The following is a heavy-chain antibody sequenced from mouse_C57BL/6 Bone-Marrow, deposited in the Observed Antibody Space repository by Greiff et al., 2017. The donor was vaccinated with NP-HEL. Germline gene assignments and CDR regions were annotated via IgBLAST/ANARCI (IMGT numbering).Heavy chain of an antibody. CDR2: ISSGGSYT. V-gene: IGHV5-6*02. Sequence: EVMLVESGGDLVKPGGSLKLSCAASGFTFSSYGMSWVRQTPDKRLEWVATISSGGSYTYYPDSVKGRFTISRDNAKNTLYLQMSSLKSEDTAMYYCARLGYYGSSYYWGQGTTLTVSS. CDR3: ARLGYYGSSYY. D-gene: IGHD1-1*01. CDR1: GFTFSSYG. J-gene: IGHJ2*01.